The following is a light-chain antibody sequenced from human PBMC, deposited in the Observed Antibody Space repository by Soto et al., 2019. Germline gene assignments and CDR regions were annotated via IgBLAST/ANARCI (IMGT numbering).Light chain of an antibody. CDR3: CSYASFTTVV. Sequence: QSVLTQPASVSGSPGQSITISCTGPSSDVGSYDLVSWYQHHPGKAPQLLVYEVTKRPSGVSNRFSGSKSGNTASLTISGLQAEDEANYYCCSYASFTTVVFGGGTKVTVL. V-gene: IGLV2-23*02. CDR1: SSDVGSYDL. J-gene: IGLJ2*01. CDR2: EVT.